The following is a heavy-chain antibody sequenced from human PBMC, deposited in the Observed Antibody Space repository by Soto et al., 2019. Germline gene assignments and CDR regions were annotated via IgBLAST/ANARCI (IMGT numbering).Heavy chain of an antibody. CDR3: TRSALPPQDTAMVTDY. Sequence: GGSLRLSCTASGFTFGDYAMSWFRQAPGKGLEWVGFIRSKAYGGTTEYAASVKGRFTISRDDSKSIAYLQMNSLKTEDTAVYYCTRSALPPQDTAMVTDYWGQGTLVTVSS. J-gene: IGHJ4*02. CDR1: GFTFGDYA. V-gene: IGHV3-49*03. CDR2: IRSKAYGGTT. D-gene: IGHD5-18*01.